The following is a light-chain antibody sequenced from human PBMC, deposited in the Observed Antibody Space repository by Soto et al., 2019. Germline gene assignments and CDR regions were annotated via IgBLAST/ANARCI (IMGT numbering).Light chain of an antibody. V-gene: IGKV3-15*01. J-gene: IGKJ1*01. CDR1: QNVGTS. Sequence: EIVMTQSPASLSVSPGERATLFCRASQNVGTSLALYQQIPGQNPRLLIHGASIRATGVAARLTGSGSGTEFTLTISGLQYEDLAVYYCQRYNDCPPWTFGQGTKVDIK. CDR3: QRYNDCPPWT. CDR2: GAS.